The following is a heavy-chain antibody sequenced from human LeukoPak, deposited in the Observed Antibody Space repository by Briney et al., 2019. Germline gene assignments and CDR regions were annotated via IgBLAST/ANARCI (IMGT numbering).Heavy chain of an antibody. D-gene: IGHD3-22*01. CDR3: AKNTQIVVVMGYFDY. CDR1: GYTFTGYY. Sequence: ASVKVSCKASGYTFTGYYMHWVRQAPGQGLEWMGGIIPIFGTANYAQKFQGRVTISADESTSTAYMELSSLRSEDTAVYYCAKNTQIVVVMGYFDYWGQGTLVTVSS. J-gene: IGHJ4*02. V-gene: IGHV1-69*13. CDR2: IIPIFGTA.